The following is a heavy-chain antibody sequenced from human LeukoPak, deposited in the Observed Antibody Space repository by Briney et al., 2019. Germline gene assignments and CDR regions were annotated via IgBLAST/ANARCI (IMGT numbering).Heavy chain of an antibody. Sequence: GGSLRLSCAASGFTFSSYSMNWVRQAPGKGLEWVSSISSSSSYIYYADSVKGRFTISRDNAKNSLYLQMNSLRAEDTAVYYCARVREQRECDYWGQGTLVTVSS. D-gene: IGHD6-25*01. CDR2: ISSSSSYI. CDR3: ARVREQRECDY. CDR1: GFTFSSYS. J-gene: IGHJ4*02. V-gene: IGHV3-21*01.